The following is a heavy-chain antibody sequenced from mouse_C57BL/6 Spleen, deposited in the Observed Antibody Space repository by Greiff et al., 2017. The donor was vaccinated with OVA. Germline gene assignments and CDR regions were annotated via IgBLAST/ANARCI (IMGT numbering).Heavy chain of an antibody. CDR2: IYPGDGDT. Sequence: VKLMESGPELVKPGASVKISCKASGYAFSSSWMNWVKQRPGKGLEWIGRIYPGDGDTNYNGKFKGKATLTADKSSSTAYMQLSSLTSEDSAVYFCARELRLDVWGTGTTVTVSS. CDR1: GYAFSSSW. D-gene: IGHD1-1*01. V-gene: IGHV1-82*01. CDR3: ARELRLDV. J-gene: IGHJ1*03.